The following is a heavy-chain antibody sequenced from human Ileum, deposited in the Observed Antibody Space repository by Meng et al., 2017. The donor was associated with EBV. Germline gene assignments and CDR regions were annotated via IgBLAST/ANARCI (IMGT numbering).Heavy chain of an antibody. Sequence: QVRLQESGPGLVKPSGTLSLPCAVSGDSISSNNWWSWVRQPPGKGLEWIGEIYHSGSTNYNPSFKSRVTMSVDKSKNQISLNLSSVTAADTAVYYCASGRDYAWHSWGRGPLVTVSS. CDR1: GDSISSNNW. D-gene: IGHD4-17*01. V-gene: IGHV4-4*02. CDR3: ASGRDYAWHS. CDR2: IYHSGST. J-gene: IGHJ4*02.